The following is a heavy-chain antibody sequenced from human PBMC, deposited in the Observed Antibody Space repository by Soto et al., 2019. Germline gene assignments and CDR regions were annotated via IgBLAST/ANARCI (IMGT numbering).Heavy chain of an antibody. V-gene: IGHV4-4*07. CDR1: GGSIIGYY. CDR2: IYSSGST. CDR3: ARVQHSGGSYRWFDP. Sequence: SETLSLTCTVSGGSIIGYYWTFIRHASVKGREYIVRIYSSGSTNFSPSLKSRVAMSVDTSQNQFSLKLTSMTAADTAIYYCARVQHSGGSYRWFDPWGQGTLVTVPQ. J-gene: IGHJ5*02. D-gene: IGHD2-15*01.